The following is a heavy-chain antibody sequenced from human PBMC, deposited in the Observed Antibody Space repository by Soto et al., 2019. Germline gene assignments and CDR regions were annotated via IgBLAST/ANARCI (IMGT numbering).Heavy chain of an antibody. CDR3: ARIQFLAVDYDFLVPHVVFYALDV. CDR1: GFSLTNPKLG. CDR2: ISSHDEE. D-gene: IGHD3-3*01. V-gene: IGHV2-26*01. J-gene: IGHJ6*02. Sequence: ENPPETLTLTCTVSGFSLTNPKLGVSCIRQPPGKPLEWLAHISSHDEESYSTSLKSRLTISKDTSKSQVVLTLTNVDHVDIATYFRARIQFLAVDYDFLVPHVVFYALDVWGQGTTVTVSS.